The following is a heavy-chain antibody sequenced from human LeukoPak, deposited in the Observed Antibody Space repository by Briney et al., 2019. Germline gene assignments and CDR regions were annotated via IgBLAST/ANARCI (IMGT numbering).Heavy chain of an antibody. CDR3: AHGPREYSAGGNYYSGDWFDP. D-gene: IGHD2-21*01. V-gene: IGHV2-5*02. CDR1: GFSVSASGVG. J-gene: IGHJ5*02. CDR2: IYWDDDK. Sequence: SGPTLVKPTQTLTLTCRFSGFSVSASGVGVGWIRRPPGKALEWLALIYWDDDKRYSPSLQSRLTITTDTSKNQVVPTMTSMDPVDTATYYRAHGPREYSAGGNYYSGDWFDPCGQKTPGTVS.